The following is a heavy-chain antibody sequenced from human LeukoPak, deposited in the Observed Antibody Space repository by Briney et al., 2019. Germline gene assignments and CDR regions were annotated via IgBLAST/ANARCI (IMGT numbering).Heavy chain of an antibody. CDR3: ATDGGYCSSTSCYRGDYFDF. J-gene: IGHJ4*02. CDR1: GFSFSGYG. D-gene: IGHD2-2*02. V-gene: IGHV3-30*03. Sequence: GRSLRLSCAASGFSFSGYGMHWVRQAPGKGLEWVAVISYDGSDKKYGDSVKGRFTISRDNAKNSLYLQMNSLRAEDTAVYYCATDGGYCSSTSCYRGDYFDFWGQGTLVTVSS. CDR2: ISYDGSDK.